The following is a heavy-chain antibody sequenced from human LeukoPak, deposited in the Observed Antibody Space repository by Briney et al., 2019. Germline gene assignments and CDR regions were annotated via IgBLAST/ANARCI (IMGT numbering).Heavy chain of an antibody. CDR3: ARGFQGIRDWYFDL. CDR2: IFISGTT. V-gene: IGHV4-4*07. CDR1: GGSISTYY. Sequence: SETLSLTCTASGGSISTYYWNWIRQPAGKGLEWIGRIFISGTTSYNPSLKSRVTMSVDTSKNQFYLKLGSVTAADTAIYYCARGFQGIRDWYFDLWGRGTLVTVSS. J-gene: IGHJ2*01. D-gene: IGHD2-21*01.